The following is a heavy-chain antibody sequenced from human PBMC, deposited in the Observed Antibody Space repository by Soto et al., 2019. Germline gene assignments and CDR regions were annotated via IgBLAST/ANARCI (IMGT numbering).Heavy chain of an antibody. Sequence: QEQLVESGGGVVQPGRSLRVSCAASGFTFSSYSMHWVRQAPGKGLEWVAVISYDGSNKYYADSVKGRFTISRDNSKNPLYLQMNSLRAEDTAVYYCAQSYSSSWYFLNWGQGTLVTVSS. V-gene: IGHV3-30*18. CDR1: GFTFSSYS. CDR2: ISYDGSNK. CDR3: AQSYSSSWYFLN. D-gene: IGHD6-13*01. J-gene: IGHJ4*02.